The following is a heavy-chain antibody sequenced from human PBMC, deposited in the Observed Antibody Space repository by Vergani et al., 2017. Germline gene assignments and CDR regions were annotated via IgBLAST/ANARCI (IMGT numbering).Heavy chain of an antibody. CDR3: ARSYYDFWSGYYRV. CDR2: INPNSGGT. CDR1: GYTFTGYY. V-gene: IGHV1-2*02. Sequence: QVQLVQSGAEVKKPGASVKVSCKASGYTFTGYYMHWVRQAPGQGLEWMGWINPNSGGTNYAQKFQGRVTMTRDTSISTAYMELSSLRSEDTAVYYCARSYYDFWSGYYRVWGQGTLVTVSS. J-gene: IGHJ4*02. D-gene: IGHD3-3*01.